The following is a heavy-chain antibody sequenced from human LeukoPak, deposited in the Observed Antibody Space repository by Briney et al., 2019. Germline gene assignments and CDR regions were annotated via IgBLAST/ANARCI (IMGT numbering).Heavy chain of an antibody. CDR2: INAGNGNT. V-gene: IGHV1-3*01. D-gene: IGHD2-15*01. CDR3: TRGPPLIVVFDY. J-gene: IGHJ4*02. CDR1: GYTFTSYA. Sequence: GASVKVSCKASGYTFTSYAMHWVRQAPGQRLEWMGWINAGNGNTKYSQKFQGRVTITRDTSASTAYMELSSLRSEDTAVYYCTRGPPLIVVFDYWGQGTLVTVSS.